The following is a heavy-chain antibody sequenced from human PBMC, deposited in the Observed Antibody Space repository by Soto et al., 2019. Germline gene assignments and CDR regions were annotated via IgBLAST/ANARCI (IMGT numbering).Heavy chain of an antibody. V-gene: IGHV3-43D*04. CDR1: GLTFDDYA. CDR2: ISWDGGST. J-gene: IGHJ4*02. CDR3: AKDSAGSSWGVFDY. Sequence: EVQLVESGGVVVQPGGSLRLSCAASGLTFDDYAMHWVRQAPGKGLEWVSLISWDGGSTYYADSVKGRFTISRDNSKNSLYLQMNSLRAEDTALYYCAKDSAGSSWGVFDYWGQGTLVTVSS. D-gene: IGHD6-13*01.